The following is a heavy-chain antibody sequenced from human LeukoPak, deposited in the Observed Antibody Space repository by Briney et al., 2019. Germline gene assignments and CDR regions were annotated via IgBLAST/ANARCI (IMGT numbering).Heavy chain of an antibody. CDR2: ISASGGST. Sequence: HPGGSLRLSCAASGFTFSTYAMNWLRQAPGKGLEWVSTISASGGSTYYADSVKGRFTISRGISKNTLYLQMNSLRAEDTAVYYCAKDEGRAAAGNFDYWGQGTLVTVSS. D-gene: IGHD6-13*01. CDR3: AKDEGRAAAGNFDY. V-gene: IGHV3-23*01. J-gene: IGHJ4*02. CDR1: GFTFSTYA.